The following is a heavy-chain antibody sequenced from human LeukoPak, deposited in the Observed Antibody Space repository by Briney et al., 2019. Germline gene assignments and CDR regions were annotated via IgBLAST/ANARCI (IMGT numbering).Heavy chain of an antibody. CDR2: INWNGGRT. J-gene: IGHJ5*02. CDR1: GLTFDDYG. V-gene: IGHV3-20*04. D-gene: IGHD5-18*01. Sequence: TGGSLRLSCAASGLTFDDYGMSWVRQDPGKGQEWVSGINWNGGRTGYADSVKGRFTISRDNAKNSLYLQMNSLRAEDTALYYCARDRGVDTAMVSWFDPWGQGTLVTVSS. CDR3: ARDRGVDTAMVSWFDP.